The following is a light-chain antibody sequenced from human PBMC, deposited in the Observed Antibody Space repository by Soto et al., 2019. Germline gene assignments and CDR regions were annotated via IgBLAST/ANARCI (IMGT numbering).Light chain of an antibody. J-gene: IGKJ1*01. CDR1: QIVTNS. CDR2: AAS. V-gene: IGKV3-20*01. CDR3: QQYGTSPPWT. Sequence: EIVLRQSPGTLSLSPGERSTLSCRASQIVTNSLAWYQQKPGQAPRLLIYAASRRAPGIPDRFSASGSGTDFTLTISRLEPEDFAVYFCQQYGTSPPWTFGQGTKVDIK.